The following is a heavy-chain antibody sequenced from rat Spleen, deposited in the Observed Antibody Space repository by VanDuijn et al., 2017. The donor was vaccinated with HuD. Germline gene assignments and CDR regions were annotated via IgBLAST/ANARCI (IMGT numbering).Heavy chain of an antibody. Sequence: EVQLVESGGGLVEPGRSLKLSCVASGFTFNNYWMTWIRQAPGKGLEWVASITNTGGSIYYPDSGKGRFTISRDNAENTVYLKMNSLRSEDTGTYYCAKDLRMSTTGVMDAWGQGASVTVSS. CDR2: ITNTGGSI. CDR3: AKDLRMSTTGVMDA. CDR1: GFTFNNYW. J-gene: IGHJ4*01. V-gene: IGHV5-31*01. D-gene: IGHD1-5*01.